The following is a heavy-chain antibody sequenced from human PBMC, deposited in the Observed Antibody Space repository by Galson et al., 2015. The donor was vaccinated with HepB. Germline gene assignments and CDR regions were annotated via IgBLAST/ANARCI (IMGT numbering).Heavy chain of an antibody. V-gene: IGHV3-30*18. J-gene: IGHJ6*03. CDR1: GFTFSSYG. CDR3: AKDYTKVYYYLDV. CDR2: ISFDGSKK. Sequence: SLRLSCAASGFTFSSYGMHWVRQAPGKGLEWVAVISFDGSKKYYADSVKGRFTISRDNSKNTLYLQMNSLRAEDTAVYYCAKDYTKVYYYLDVWGKGTTVTVSS. D-gene: IGHD3-16*01.